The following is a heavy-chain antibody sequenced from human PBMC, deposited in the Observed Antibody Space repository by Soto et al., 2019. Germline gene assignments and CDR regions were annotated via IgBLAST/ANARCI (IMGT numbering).Heavy chain of an antibody. CDR1: GFTFSVSA. V-gene: IGHV3-73*02. Sequence: EVQLVESGGGLVQPGGSLKLSCAASGFTFSVSAMHWVRQASGKGLEWVGRIRSKPNNYATEYVAWVKGRFTISRDDSRNKVYLQMNSLKNEDTAVYYCARYARWSGWDLDFWGQGTLATVSS. CDR3: ARYARWSGWDLDF. J-gene: IGHJ4*02. CDR2: IRSKPNNYAT. D-gene: IGHD3-10*02.